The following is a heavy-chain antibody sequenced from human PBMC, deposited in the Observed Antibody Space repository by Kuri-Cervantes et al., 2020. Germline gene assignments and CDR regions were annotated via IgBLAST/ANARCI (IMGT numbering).Heavy chain of an antibody. CDR3: ARAVGWSTEYYFDY. J-gene: IGHJ4*02. Sequence: SETLSLTCTVSGGSISSYYWSWIRQPPGKGLEWIGYIYYSGSTNYNPSLKSRVTISVDTSKNQFSLKLSSVTAADTAVYYCARAVGWSTEYYFDYWSQGTLVTVSS. V-gene: IGHV4-59*01. CDR1: GGSISSYY. CDR2: IYYSGST. D-gene: IGHD6-19*01.